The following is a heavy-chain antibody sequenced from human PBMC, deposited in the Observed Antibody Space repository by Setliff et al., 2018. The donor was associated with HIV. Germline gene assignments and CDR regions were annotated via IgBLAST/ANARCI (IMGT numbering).Heavy chain of an antibody. J-gene: IGHJ2*01. Sequence: PSETLSLTCAVSGGSISSSNYWSWIRQHPGKGLECIGFIYYSGTTYYNPSLKSRVTISVDTSKNQFSLKLNSVTAADTAVYYCARGLVGGSDYWYFDLWGRGALVTVSS. CDR1: GGSISSSNY. CDR2: IYYSGTT. CDR3: ARGLVGGSDYWYFDL. V-gene: IGHV4-31*11. D-gene: IGHD3-16*01.